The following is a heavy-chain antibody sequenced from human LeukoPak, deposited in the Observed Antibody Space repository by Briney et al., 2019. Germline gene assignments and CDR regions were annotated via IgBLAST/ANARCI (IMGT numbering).Heavy chain of an antibody. CDR1: GFTFSDYY. V-gene: IGHV3-11*04. CDR3: ARDKELSGYYYSYTDV. J-gene: IGHJ6*03. D-gene: IGHD3-16*02. CDR2: ISSSGSTI. Sequence: GGSLRLSCAASGFTFSDYYMSWIRQAPGKGLEGVSYISSSGSTIYYADSVKGRFTISRDNAKNSLYLQMTRLRAEDTAVCYCARDKELSGYYYSYTDVWGKGTTVTVSS.